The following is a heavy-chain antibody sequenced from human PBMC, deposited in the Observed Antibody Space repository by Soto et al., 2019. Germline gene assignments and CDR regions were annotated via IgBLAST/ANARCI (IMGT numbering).Heavy chain of an antibody. V-gene: IGHV1-69*06. CDR2: IIPIFGTA. J-gene: IGHJ6*02. CDR3: ARVSGYCSVGSCYSAIYYYGMDV. Sequence: SSVKVSCKASGGTFSSYAISWVRQAPGQGLEWMGGIIPIFGTANYAQKFQGRVTITADKSTSTAYMELSSLRSEDTAVYYCARVSGYCSVGSCYSAIYYYGMDVWGQRSTVTGSS. D-gene: IGHD2-15*01. CDR1: GGTFSSYA.